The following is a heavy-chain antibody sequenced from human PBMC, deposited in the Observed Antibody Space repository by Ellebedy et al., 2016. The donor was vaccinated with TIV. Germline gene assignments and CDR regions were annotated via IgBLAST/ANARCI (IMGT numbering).Heavy chain of an antibody. J-gene: IGHJ4*02. V-gene: IGHV3-23*01. Sequence: PGGSLRLSCAASGFTFSDYVMAWVRQVPGKGLEWVSAVSESDGRTFYADSVKGRFTISRDNSKNTLFLQMYSLTSDDTAVYYCARWGGYSGTFQGPFDFWGQGTLVTVAS. CDR1: GFTFSDYV. D-gene: IGHD1-26*01. CDR2: VSESDGRT. CDR3: ARWGGYSGTFQGPFDF.